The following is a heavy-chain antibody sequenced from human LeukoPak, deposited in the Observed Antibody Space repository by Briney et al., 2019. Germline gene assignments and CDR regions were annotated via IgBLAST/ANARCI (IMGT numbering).Heavy chain of an antibody. Sequence: SETLSLTCAVYGGSFSGYYRSWIRQPPGKGLEWIGEINHSGSTNYNPSLKSRVTISVDTSKNQFSLKLSPVTAADTAVYYCARGRSPYGGNSCDYWGQGTLVTVSS. CDR1: GGSFSGYY. CDR3: ARGRSPYGGNSCDY. V-gene: IGHV4-34*01. D-gene: IGHD4-23*01. CDR2: INHSGST. J-gene: IGHJ4*02.